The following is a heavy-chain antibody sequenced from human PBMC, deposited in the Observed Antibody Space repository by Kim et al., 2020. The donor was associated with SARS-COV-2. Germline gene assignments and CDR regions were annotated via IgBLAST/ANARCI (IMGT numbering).Heavy chain of an antibody. CDR3: ASDDDTSGNVDY. D-gene: IGHD3-22*01. Sequence: GGSLRLSCAASGFTFTTSSMNWVRQAPGKGLEWVSSISGNSGCIYNADSMKVRFTISRDNAKNSLYLHMRSLRAEDTAVYYCASDDDTSGNVDYWGQGTLVTVSS. V-gene: IGHV3-21*01. CDR2: ISGNSGCI. CDR1: GFTFTTSS. J-gene: IGHJ4*02.